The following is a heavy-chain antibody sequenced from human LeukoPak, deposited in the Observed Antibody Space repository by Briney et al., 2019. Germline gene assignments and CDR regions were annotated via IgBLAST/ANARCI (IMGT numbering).Heavy chain of an antibody. V-gene: IGHV3-7*01. J-gene: IGHJ4*02. CDR2: IRQDGSDK. D-gene: IGHD3-22*01. Sequence: PGGSLRLSCAASGFPFSNFWMSWVRQAPAKGLEWVANIRQDGSDKYYVASVKGRFTISRDNAKNSLYLQMNSLTAEDTAVYYCATSHDSSGNNWGQGTLVTVSS. CDR3: ATSHDSSGNN. CDR1: GFPFSNFW.